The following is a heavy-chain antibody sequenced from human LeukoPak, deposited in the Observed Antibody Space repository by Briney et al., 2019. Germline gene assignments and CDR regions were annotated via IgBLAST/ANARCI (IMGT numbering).Heavy chain of an antibody. J-gene: IGHJ4*02. CDR1: GFTFDDYA. V-gene: IGHV3-9*01. Sequence: GGSLRLSCAASGFTFDDYAMHWVRQAPGKGLEWVSGISWNSGSIGYAGSVKGRFTISRDNAKNSLYLQMNSLRAEDTALYYCAIIPHSSSWYIVDYWGQGTLVTVSS. D-gene: IGHD6-13*01. CDR3: AIIPHSSSWYIVDY. CDR2: ISWNSGSI.